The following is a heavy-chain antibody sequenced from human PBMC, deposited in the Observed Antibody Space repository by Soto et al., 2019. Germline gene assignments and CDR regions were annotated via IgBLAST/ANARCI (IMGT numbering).Heavy chain of an antibody. J-gene: IGHJ4*02. CDR1: GFTFSSYA. CDR2: ISGSGVST. D-gene: IGHD3-22*01. CDR3: AKDWALGYDSSGYYVVGRAVRY. Sequence: GGSLRLSCAASGFTFSSYAMSWVRQAPGKGLEWVSAISGSGVSTYYADSVKGRFTISRDNSKNTLYLQMNSLRAEDTAVYYCAKDWALGYDSSGYYVVGRAVRYWGQGTMVTV. V-gene: IGHV3-23*01.